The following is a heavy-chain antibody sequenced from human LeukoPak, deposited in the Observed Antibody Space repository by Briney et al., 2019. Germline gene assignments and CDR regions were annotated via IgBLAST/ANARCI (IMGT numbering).Heavy chain of an antibody. D-gene: IGHD5-18*01. J-gene: IGHJ4*02. V-gene: IGHV1-24*01. Sequence: GASVTVSCKVCGYTLTELSMHWVRQAPGKGLDWMGGFDPEDGETIYAQKFQGRVTMTEDTSTDTAYMELSSLRSEDTAVYYCATDPHPRGYSYGRQFDYWGQGTLVTVSS. CDR1: GYTLTELS. CDR3: ATDPHPRGYSYGRQFDY. CDR2: FDPEDGET.